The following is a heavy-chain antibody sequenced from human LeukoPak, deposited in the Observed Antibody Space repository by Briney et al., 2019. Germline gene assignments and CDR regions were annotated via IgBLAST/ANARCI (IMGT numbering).Heavy chain of an antibody. Sequence: SETLFLTCTVSGGSINNYYWSWVRQPPGEGLEWIAYIFYNGGTNHNPSLKTRVTISVDTSKNQFSLRLNSVSAADTAVYYCARFSQYFDTSSHYLDYWGQGILVTVSS. CDR1: GGSINNYY. CDR2: IFYNGGT. V-gene: IGHV4-59*08. J-gene: IGHJ4*02. CDR3: ARFSQYFDTSSHYLDY. D-gene: IGHD3-22*01.